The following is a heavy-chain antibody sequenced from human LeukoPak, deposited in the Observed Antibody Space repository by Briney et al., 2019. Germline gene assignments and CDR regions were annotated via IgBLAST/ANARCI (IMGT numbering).Heavy chain of an antibody. J-gene: IGHJ4*02. Sequence: GGSLRLSRAASGFFFSDYYMSWMRQAPGKGLEWVSYIDGSSSNMYYADSVKGRFTISRDNAKNSLYLQMNSLRGEDTAVYYCVRAYTRGYSDDFDYWGQGTLVTVSS. CDR1: GFFFSDYY. CDR3: VRAYTRGYSDDFDY. D-gene: IGHD3-22*01. CDR2: IDGSSSNM. V-gene: IGHV3-11*01.